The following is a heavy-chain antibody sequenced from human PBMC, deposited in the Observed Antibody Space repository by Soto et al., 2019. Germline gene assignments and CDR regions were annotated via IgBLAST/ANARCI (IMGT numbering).Heavy chain of an antibody. CDR3: AGIGEDVYYGMDV. CDR2: IYSRGDT. J-gene: IGHJ6*02. CDR1: GGSMRSYY. V-gene: IGHV4-4*07. Sequence: SETLSLTCSVSGGSMRSYYWNWLRQPAGKGLEWIGRIYSRGDTNYNPSVKSRVTMPVDTSKNEFSLRLNSVTAADTAVYYCAGIGEDVYYGMDVWGQGTTVTVSS. D-gene: IGHD2-21*01.